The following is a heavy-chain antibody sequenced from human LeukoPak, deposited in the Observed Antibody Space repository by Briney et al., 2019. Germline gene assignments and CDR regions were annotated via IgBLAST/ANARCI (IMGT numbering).Heavy chain of an antibody. Sequence: GGSLRLPCSVSGFTFSTYVMHWVRQAPGKGLEYVSAISSNGDNTYYADSVKGRFTISRDNSKNTLYLQMSSLRADDMAVYYCVRGTGYWGQGTLVTVSS. CDR2: ISSNGDNT. V-gene: IGHV3-64D*06. CDR3: VRGTGY. CDR1: GFTFSTYV. J-gene: IGHJ4*02.